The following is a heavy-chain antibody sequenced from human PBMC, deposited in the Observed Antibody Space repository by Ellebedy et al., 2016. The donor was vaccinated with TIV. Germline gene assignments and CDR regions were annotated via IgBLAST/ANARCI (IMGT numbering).Heavy chain of an antibody. CDR3: ARGNWNDVYGMDV. CDR2: INPNSGGT. D-gene: IGHD1-1*01. Sequence: ASVKVSXXASGGTFSSYAISWVRQAPGQGLEWMGWINPNSGGTNYAQKFQGRVTMTRDTSISTAYMELSRLRSDDTAVYYCARGNWNDVYGMDVWGQGTTVTVSS. V-gene: IGHV1-2*02. CDR1: GGTFSSYA. J-gene: IGHJ6*02.